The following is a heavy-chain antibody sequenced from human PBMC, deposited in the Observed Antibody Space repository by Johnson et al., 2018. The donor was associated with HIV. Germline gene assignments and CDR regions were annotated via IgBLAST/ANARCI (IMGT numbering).Heavy chain of an antibody. Sequence: QVQLVESGGGVVQPGRSLRLSCAASGFTFSSYAMHWVRQAPGKGLAWVAVISYDGNNKYYAASLKGRFTISRDNSKNTLYLQMNSLRAEDTAVYYCAKDREWLVPTPLDAFDIWGQGTMVTVSS. D-gene: IGHD6-19*01. J-gene: IGHJ3*02. CDR2: ISYDGNNK. V-gene: IGHV3-30-3*01. CDR3: AKDREWLVPTPLDAFDI. CDR1: GFTFSSYA.